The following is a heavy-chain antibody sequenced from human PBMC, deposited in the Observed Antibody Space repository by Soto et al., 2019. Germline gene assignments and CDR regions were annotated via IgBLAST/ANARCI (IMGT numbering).Heavy chain of an antibody. CDR3: ATHSDYCTNGVCYKGGFDP. CDR2: IIPIFGTA. CDR1: GGTFSSYA. J-gene: IGHJ5*02. D-gene: IGHD2-8*01. V-gene: IGHV1-69*01. Sequence: QVQLVQSGAEVKKPGSSVKVSCKASGGTFSSYAISWVRQAPGQGLEWMGGIIPIFGTANYAQKFQGRVTITADESTSTAYMELSSLRSEDTAVYYCATHSDYCTNGVCYKGGFDPWGQGTLVTVSS.